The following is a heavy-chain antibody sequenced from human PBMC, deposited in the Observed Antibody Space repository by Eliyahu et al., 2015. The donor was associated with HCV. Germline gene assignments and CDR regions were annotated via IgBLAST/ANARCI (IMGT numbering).Heavy chain of an antibody. Sequence: EVQLVESGGGLVKXGGSLRLXCAASGFTFSNAWMNWVRQAPGKGLEWVGRIKSKTDGGTTDYAAPVKGRFTISRDDSKNTLYLQMNSLKTEDTAVYYCTTDHDYGDEVPYWGQGTLVTVSS. V-gene: IGHV3-15*07. CDR1: GFTFSNAW. J-gene: IGHJ4*02. CDR3: TTDHDYGDEVPY. CDR2: IKSKTDGGTT. D-gene: IGHD4-17*01.